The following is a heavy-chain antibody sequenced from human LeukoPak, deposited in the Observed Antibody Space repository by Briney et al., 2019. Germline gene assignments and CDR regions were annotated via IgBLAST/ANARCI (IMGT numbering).Heavy chain of an antibody. V-gene: IGHV4-39*07. Sequence: SETLSLTCTVSGGSISSSSYYWGWIRQPPGKGLEWIGSIYYSGSTYYNPSLKSRVTISVHTSKNQSSLKLSSVTAADTAIYYCARDVGDGDYGWFDPWGQGTLVSVSS. CDR1: GGSISSSSYY. D-gene: IGHD4-17*01. J-gene: IGHJ5*02. CDR2: IYYSGST. CDR3: ARDVGDGDYGWFDP.